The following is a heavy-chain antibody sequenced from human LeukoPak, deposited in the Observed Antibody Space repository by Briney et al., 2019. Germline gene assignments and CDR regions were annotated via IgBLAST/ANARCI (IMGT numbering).Heavy chain of an antibody. D-gene: IGHD4-17*01. J-gene: IGHJ4*02. Sequence: SETLSLTCTVSGGSISSSSYYWGWLRQPPGKGLEWIGSIYYSGSTYYNPSLKSRVTISVDTSKNQFSLKLSSVTAADTAVYYCARCPYDYGDFGFDYWGQGTLVTVSS. V-gene: IGHV4-39*01. CDR2: IYYSGST. CDR3: ARCPYDYGDFGFDY. CDR1: GGSISSSSYY.